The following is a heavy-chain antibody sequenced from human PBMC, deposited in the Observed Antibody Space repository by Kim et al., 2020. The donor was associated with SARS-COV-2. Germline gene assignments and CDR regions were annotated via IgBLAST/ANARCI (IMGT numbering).Heavy chain of an antibody. D-gene: IGHD6-13*01. CDR2: INTNGDST. CDR3: VKDSSSWYYFDY. Sequence: GGSLRLSCSAFGFTFRSYVMSWVRQAPGKGLEHVSAINTNGDSTFYADSVKGRFTISRDNSNNMLYLQMCSLRAEDTAVYYCVKDSSSWYYFDYWGQGTLVTVSS. J-gene: IGHJ4*02. CDR1: GFTFRSYV. V-gene: IGHV3-64D*06.